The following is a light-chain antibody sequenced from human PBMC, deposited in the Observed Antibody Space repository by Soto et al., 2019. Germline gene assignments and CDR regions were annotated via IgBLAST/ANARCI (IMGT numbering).Light chain of an antibody. CDR3: QQYGSSGT. J-gene: IGKJ1*01. CDR2: ETF. V-gene: IGKV3-20*01. Sequence: EIGMAQSPATLSVSPGERANLSFRASQSVSSFLAWYQQKPGQAPRLLIYETFNRATGIPDRFSGSGSGTDFTLTISRLEPEDFAVYYCQQYGSSGTFGQGTKVDIK. CDR1: QSVSSF.